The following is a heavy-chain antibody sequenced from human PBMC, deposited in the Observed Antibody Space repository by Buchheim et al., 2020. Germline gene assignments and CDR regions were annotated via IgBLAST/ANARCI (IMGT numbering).Heavy chain of an antibody. V-gene: IGHV4-34*01. Sequence: QVQLQQWGAGLLKPSETLSLTCAVSGGSFSGYYWSWIRQPPRKGLEWIGEINHSGSTNYNPSLKSRVTISVDTSKNQFSLKLSSVTAADTAVYYCARGLADRSGSYYSYYYYYGMDVWGQGTT. CDR2: INHSGST. D-gene: IGHD3-10*01. CDR3: ARGLADRSGSYYSYYYYYGMDV. CDR1: GGSFSGYY. J-gene: IGHJ6*02.